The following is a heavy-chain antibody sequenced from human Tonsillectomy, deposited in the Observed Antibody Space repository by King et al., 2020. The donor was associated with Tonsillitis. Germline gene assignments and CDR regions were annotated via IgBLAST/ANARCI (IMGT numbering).Heavy chain of an antibody. D-gene: IGHD6-19*01. CDR1: GFTFSSYG. CDR2: ISYDGSNK. CDR3: AKDGAVAGETFDY. Sequence: VQLVESGGGVVQPGRSLRLSCAASGFTFSSYGMHWVRQAPGKGLEWVAVISYDGSNKYYADSVKGRFTISRDNSKNTLYLQMNSLRAEDTAVYYCAKDGAVAGETFDYWGQGTLVTVSS. J-gene: IGHJ4*02. V-gene: IGHV3-30*18.